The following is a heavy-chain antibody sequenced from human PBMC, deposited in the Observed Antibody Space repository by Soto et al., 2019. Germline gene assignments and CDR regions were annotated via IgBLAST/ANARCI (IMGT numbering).Heavy chain of an antibody. CDR2: IKTSAGGGAT. CDR3: TTGSVEGI. Sequence: EVQLVESAGGLVKPGGSLRLSCVASGFSFNEAWMNWVHQAPGEGLEWVGRIKTSAGGGATDYAAPVQGRFTISRDDSKNALYLHMSSLRTEDTAIYYCTTGSVEGIWGQGTTVTVSS. D-gene: IGHD2-15*01. V-gene: IGHV3-15*07. J-gene: IGHJ6*02. CDR1: GFSFNEAW.